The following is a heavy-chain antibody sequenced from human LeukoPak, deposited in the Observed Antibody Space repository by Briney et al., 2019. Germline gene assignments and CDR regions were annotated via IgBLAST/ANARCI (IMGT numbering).Heavy chain of an antibody. CDR1: GFTFSNYG. Sequence: GGSLRLSCAVSGFTFSNYGMSWFRQAPGKGLEWVSGIGGSGGRTYYADSVKGRFTISRDNSKNTLYLQMNSLRADDTAVYSCAKIMHSDGFQGDYWGQGTLVTVSS. V-gene: IGHV3-23*01. CDR2: IGGSGGRT. CDR3: AKIMHSDGFQGDY. J-gene: IGHJ4*02. D-gene: IGHD5-24*01.